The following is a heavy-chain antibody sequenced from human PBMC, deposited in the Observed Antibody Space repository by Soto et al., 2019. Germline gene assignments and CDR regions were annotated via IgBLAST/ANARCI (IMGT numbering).Heavy chain of an antibody. CDR3: ARTSRSDIVVVGEVGYYMDV. Sequence: ASVKGSCKASGYTFTSYGISWVRQAPGQGLEWMGWISAYNGNTNYAQKLQGRVTMTTDTSTSTAYVELRSLRSDDTAVYYCARTSRSDIVVVGEVGYYMDVWGKGTTVTVSS. D-gene: IGHD2-15*01. V-gene: IGHV1-18*01. CDR2: ISAYNGNT. CDR1: GYTFTSYG. J-gene: IGHJ6*03.